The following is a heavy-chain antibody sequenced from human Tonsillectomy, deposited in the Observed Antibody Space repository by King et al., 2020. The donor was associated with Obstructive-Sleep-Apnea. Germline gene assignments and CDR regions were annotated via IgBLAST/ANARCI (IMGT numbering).Heavy chain of an antibody. D-gene: IGHD4-17*01. CDR3: ASQRVDGDYGFDY. CDR1: GFTFSSYA. J-gene: IGHJ4*02. CDR2: ISYDGSNK. Sequence: QLVQSGGGVVQPGRSLRLSCAASGFTFSSYAMHWVRQAPGKGLEWVPVISYDGSNKYYADSVKGRFTISRDNSKNTLYLQMNSLRAEDTAVYYCASQRVDGDYGFDYWGQGTLVTVSS. V-gene: IGHV3-30*04.